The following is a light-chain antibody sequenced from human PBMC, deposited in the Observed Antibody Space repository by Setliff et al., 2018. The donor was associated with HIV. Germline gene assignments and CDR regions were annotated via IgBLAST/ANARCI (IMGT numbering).Light chain of an antibody. CDR3: SSYTSSSTFYV. Sequence: QSVLTQPASVSGSPGQSITISCTGTSSDVGGYNYVSWYQQHPGKAPKFMIYDVSNRPSGVSNRFSGSKSGSTASLTISGLQAEDEADYYCSSYTSSSTFYVFGTGTKVTVL. V-gene: IGLV2-14*03. CDR1: SSDVGGYNY. J-gene: IGLJ1*01. CDR2: DVS.